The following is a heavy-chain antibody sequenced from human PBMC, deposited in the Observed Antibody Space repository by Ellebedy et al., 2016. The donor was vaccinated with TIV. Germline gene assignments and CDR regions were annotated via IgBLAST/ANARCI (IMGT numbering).Heavy chain of an antibody. Sequence: GESLKISCAASGFTFSTSWMHWVRRPPGKGLVWVSRINSDGTSIDYADSVKGRFTISRDNAKNTLYLQVNSLRAEDTAVYFCARDDRSGWSYYFDYWGQGTLVTVSS. V-gene: IGHV3-74*01. CDR1: GFTFSTSW. D-gene: IGHD6-19*01. J-gene: IGHJ4*02. CDR2: INSDGTSI. CDR3: ARDDRSGWSYYFDY.